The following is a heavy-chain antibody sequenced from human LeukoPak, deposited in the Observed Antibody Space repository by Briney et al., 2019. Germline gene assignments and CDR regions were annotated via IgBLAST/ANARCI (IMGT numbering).Heavy chain of an antibody. Sequence: PSETLSLTCTVSGGSISGYFWSWIRQPAGKGLEWIGRIHDNGSTNYNPSLKSRVTISVDTSKNQFSLKLSSVTAADTAVYYCARWSYYYYGMDVWGQGTTVTVSS. D-gene: IGHD3-3*01. CDR2: IHDNGST. CDR3: ARWSYYYYGMDV. J-gene: IGHJ6*02. CDR1: GGSISGYF. V-gene: IGHV4-4*07.